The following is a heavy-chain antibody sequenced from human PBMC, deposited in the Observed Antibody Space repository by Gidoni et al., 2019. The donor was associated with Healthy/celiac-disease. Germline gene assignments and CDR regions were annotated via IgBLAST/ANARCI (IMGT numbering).Heavy chain of an antibody. CDR2: ISSSSSYI. CDR1: GFTFSSYS. V-gene: IGHV3-21*01. D-gene: IGHD3-9*01. J-gene: IGHJ4*02. Sequence: QLVESVGGVVKPEGSRRLPCADCGFTFSSYSMNWVRQAPGKGLECVSSISSSSSYIYYADSVKGRFTISRDNAKNSLYLQMNSLRAEDTALYYCARDWRDIYFDYWGQGTLVTVSS. CDR3: ARDWRDIYFDY.